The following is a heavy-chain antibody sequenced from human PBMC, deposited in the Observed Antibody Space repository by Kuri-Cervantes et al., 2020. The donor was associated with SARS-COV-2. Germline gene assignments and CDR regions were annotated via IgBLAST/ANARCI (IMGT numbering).Heavy chain of an antibody. CDR1: GFTFSRYA. CDR2: MSYDGCNK. D-gene: IGHD4-17*01. Sequence: SLDLYCAASGFTFSRYAMHGVRQAPAKGVEWVAVMSYDGCNKYYADSVTGRFTISSDNSKKTLYLQMNSLRAEDTAVYYCARGNDYVEDLDYWGQGTMVTVSS. V-gene: IGHV3-30-3*01. J-gene: IGHJ4*02. CDR3: ARGNDYVEDLDY.